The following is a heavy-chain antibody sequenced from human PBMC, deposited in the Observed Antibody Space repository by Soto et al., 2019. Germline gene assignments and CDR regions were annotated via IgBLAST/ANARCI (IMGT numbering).Heavy chain of an antibody. CDR1: GFSLSTTGVG. CDR2: IYWDDDK. V-gene: IGHV2-5*02. D-gene: IGHD3-10*01. J-gene: IGHJ5*02. Sequence: QITLKESGPPLVRPTQTLTLTCTFSGFSLSTTGVGVGWIRQPPGKALEWLALIYWDDDKRYSPSLKSRLTITXDSXKNEVILTMTNMDPVDTARYYCAQRLPHYGLGRERGNWFVPWGQGTLVTVSS. CDR3: AQRLPHYGLGRERGNWFVP.